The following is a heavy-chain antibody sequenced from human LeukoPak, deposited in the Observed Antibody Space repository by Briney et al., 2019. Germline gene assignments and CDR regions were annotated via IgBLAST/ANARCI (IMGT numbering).Heavy chain of an antibody. CDR1: GGSISSGGYY. Sequence: SQTLSLTCTVSGGSISSGGYYWSWIRQHPGKGLEWIGYIYYSGSTYYNPSLKSRVTISVDTSKNQFSLKLSSVTAADTAVYYCARDRGQLWFGELVDAFDIWGQGTMVTVSS. D-gene: IGHD3-10*01. V-gene: IGHV4-31*03. J-gene: IGHJ3*02. CDR3: ARDRGQLWFGELVDAFDI. CDR2: IYYSGST.